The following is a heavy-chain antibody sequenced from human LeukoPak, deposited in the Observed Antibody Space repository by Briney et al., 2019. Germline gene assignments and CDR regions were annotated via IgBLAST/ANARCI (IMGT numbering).Heavy chain of an antibody. CDR2: ISSSSSYI. J-gene: IGHJ4*02. V-gene: IGHV3-21*01. Sequence: PGGSLRLSCAASGFTFSSYSMNWVRQAPGKGLEWVSSISSSSSYIYYADSVKGRFTISRDNAKNSLYLQMNSLRAEDTAVYYCARDISGYEEPAYWGQGTLVTVSS. D-gene: IGHD5-12*01. CDR1: GFTFSSYS. CDR3: ARDISGYEEPAY.